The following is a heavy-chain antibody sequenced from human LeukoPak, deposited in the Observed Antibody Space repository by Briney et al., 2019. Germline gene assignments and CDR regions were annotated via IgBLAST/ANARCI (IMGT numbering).Heavy chain of an antibody. CDR3: ARSRYSYGPFFDY. V-gene: IGHV2-70*11. CDR2: IDWDDDK. CDR1: GFSLSTSGMC. J-gene: IGHJ4*02. D-gene: IGHD5-18*01. Sequence: GPTLVHPTQTLTLTCTFSGFSLSTSGMCVSWIRHPPGKALEWLARIDWDDDKYYSTSLKTRLTISKDTSKNQLVLTMTNMDPVDTATYYCARSRYSYGPFFDYWGQGTLVTVSS.